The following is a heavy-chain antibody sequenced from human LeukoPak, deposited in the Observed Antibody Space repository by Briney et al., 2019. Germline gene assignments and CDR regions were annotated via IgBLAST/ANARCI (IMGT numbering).Heavy chain of an antibody. Sequence: PGGSLRLSCAASGFTFSDYYMSWIRQAPGKGLEWVSYISSSGSTIYYADSVKGRFTISRDNAKNSLYLQMNSLRAEDTAVYYCARELGYCSSTSCSANDAFDIWGQGTMVTVSS. CDR3: ARELGYCSSTSCSANDAFDI. CDR1: GFTFSDYY. D-gene: IGHD2-2*01. CDR2: ISSSGSTI. V-gene: IGHV3-11*04. J-gene: IGHJ3*02.